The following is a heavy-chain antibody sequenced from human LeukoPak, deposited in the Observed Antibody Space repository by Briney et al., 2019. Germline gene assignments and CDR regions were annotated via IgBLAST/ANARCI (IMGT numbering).Heavy chain of an antibody. CDR3: ASADCSSDSCFYYYYYFGMDV. J-gene: IGHJ6*02. Sequence: ASVKVSCKASGYTFTKYGISWVRQAPGQGLEWMGWISAYNGNTNYAQKFQGSVTVTTDTSTSTAYMKLRSLTSDDTAVYYCASADCSSDSCFYYYYYFGMDVWGQGTTVTVSS. D-gene: IGHD2-2*01. V-gene: IGHV1-18*01. CDR2: ISAYNGNT. CDR1: GYTFTKYG.